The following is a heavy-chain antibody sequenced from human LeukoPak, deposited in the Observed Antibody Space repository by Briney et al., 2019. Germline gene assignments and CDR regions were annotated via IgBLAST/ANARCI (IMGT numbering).Heavy chain of an antibody. Sequence: HPGGSLRLSCAASGITFSSYSMSWVRQAPGKGLEWVSSISFSGTTTYYADSVKGRFTVSRDNSKNPLYHQMDGLRAEDTAVYYCARDPTELQLLSYYFDYWGRGTLVAVSS. CDR2: ISFSGTTT. J-gene: IGHJ4*02. CDR1: GITFSSYS. CDR3: ARDPTELQLLSYYFDY. V-gene: IGHV3-23*01. D-gene: IGHD2-2*01.